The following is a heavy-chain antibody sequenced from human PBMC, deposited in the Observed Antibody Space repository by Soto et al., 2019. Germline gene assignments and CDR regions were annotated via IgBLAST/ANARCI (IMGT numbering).Heavy chain of an antibody. CDR2: ISPDNGNT. J-gene: IGHJ4*02. CDR3: ARDWFGVDY. D-gene: IGHD3-16*01. V-gene: IGHV1-18*01. CDR1: GYSFTIYG. Sequence: EASVKVSCKACGYSFTIYGINWVRQAPGQGLEWMGWISPDNGNTNYAQKLQGRVTMTTDTSTSTAYMELRSLRSDDTAVYYCARDWFGVDYWGQGTLVTVSS.